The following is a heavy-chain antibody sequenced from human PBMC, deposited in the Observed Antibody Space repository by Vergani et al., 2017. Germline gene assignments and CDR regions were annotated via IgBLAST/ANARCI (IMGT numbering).Heavy chain of an antibody. CDR1: GGSFSGYY. J-gene: IGHJ6*03. Sequence: QVQLQQWGAGLFKPSETLSPTCAVYGGSFSGYYWSLIRQPPGKGLGWIGEINHSGSTNYNPSLKSRITISVDTSTNQFSLKLSSATAADTAVYYCARVPMTMVRGVINYCYCYMDVWGEGTTVTVSS. CDR3: ARVPMTMVRGVINYCYCYMDV. CDR2: INHSGST. D-gene: IGHD3-10*01. V-gene: IGHV4-34*01.